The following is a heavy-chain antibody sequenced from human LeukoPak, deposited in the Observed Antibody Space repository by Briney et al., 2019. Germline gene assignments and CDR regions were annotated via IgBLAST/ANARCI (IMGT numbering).Heavy chain of an antibody. D-gene: IGHD3-22*01. Sequence: SETLSLTCAVSGGSISSSNWWSWVRQPPGKGLEWIGEIYHSGSTNYNPSLKSRVTISVDKSKNQFSLKLSSVTAADTAVYYCARVDSSGDRVIDYWGQGTLVTVSS. CDR3: ARVDSSGDRVIDY. V-gene: IGHV4-4*02. J-gene: IGHJ4*02. CDR2: IYHSGST. CDR1: GGSISSSNW.